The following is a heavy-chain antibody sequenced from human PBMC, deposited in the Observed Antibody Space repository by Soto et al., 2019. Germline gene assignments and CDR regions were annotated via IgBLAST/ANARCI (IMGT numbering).Heavy chain of an antibody. CDR3: ARVAPVTTHFDY. Sequence: EVQLVESGGGLVKPGGSLRLSCAASGFTFRSYSMNWVRQAPGKGLEWVSSISSSSSYIYYADSVKGRFTISRDNAKNSLYLQMNSLRAEDTAGYYCARVAPVTTHFDYWGQGTLVTVSS. V-gene: IGHV3-21*01. D-gene: IGHD4-17*01. CDR1: GFTFRSYS. J-gene: IGHJ4*02. CDR2: ISSSSSYI.